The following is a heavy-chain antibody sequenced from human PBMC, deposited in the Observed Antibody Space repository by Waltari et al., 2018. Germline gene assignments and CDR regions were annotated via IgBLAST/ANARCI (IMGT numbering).Heavy chain of an antibody. V-gene: IGHV3-7*04. CDR3: GRGGWRFDC. Sequence: EVQLVESGGGLVQPGGSLRLSCAASGFSFSSYWMSWVRQAPGKGLGWVANIKQDGGEKYYVDSVKGRFTISRDNARNSLYLEMNSLRAEDRAVYYCGRGGWRFDCWGQGTLVTVSS. CDR1: GFSFSSYW. CDR2: IKQDGGEK. J-gene: IGHJ4*02. D-gene: IGHD3-22*01.